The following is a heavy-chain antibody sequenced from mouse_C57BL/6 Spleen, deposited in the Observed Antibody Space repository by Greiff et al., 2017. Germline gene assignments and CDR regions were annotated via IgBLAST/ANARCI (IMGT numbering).Heavy chain of an antibody. CDR2: IHPNSGST. Sequence: QVQLQQPGAELARPGASVKLSCKASGYTFTSYGISWVKQRPGQGLEWIGMIHPNSGSTNYNEKFKSKATLTVDKSSSTAYMQLSSLTSEDSAVYYCARSRYDYDPTAMDYWGQGTSVTVSS. CDR3: ARSRYDYDPTAMDY. V-gene: IGHV1-64*01. CDR1: GYTFTSYG. D-gene: IGHD2-4*01. J-gene: IGHJ4*01.